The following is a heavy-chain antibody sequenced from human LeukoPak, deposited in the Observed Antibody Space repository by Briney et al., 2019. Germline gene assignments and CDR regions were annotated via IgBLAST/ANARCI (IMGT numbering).Heavy chain of an antibody. J-gene: IGHJ5*02. D-gene: IGHD6-13*01. Sequence: SETLSLTCTVSGGSISTYYWTWIRQPPGKGLEWIGYIYYSGSTNYNPSLKSRVTISVDTSKNQFSLKLSSVTAADTAVYYCARDRVAAAGAYDPWGQGTLVTVSS. V-gene: IGHV4-59*12. CDR2: IYYSGST. CDR1: GGSISTYY. CDR3: ARDRVAAAGAYDP.